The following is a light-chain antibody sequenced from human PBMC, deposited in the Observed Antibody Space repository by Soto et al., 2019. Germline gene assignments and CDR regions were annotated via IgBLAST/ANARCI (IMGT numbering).Light chain of an antibody. CDR2: GAS. J-gene: IGKJ4*01. V-gene: IGKV3-20*01. CDR3: QQYGSSPT. Sequence: EIVFTQSPGTLFLSPGERPPLSCRGGQSVLSNYVACYQHKPRQAPRLLIFGASTKATGNPDRCSGSGSRTDFTITISRLEPEDFAVYYCQQYGSSPTFGGGTKVDIK. CDR1: QSVLSNY.